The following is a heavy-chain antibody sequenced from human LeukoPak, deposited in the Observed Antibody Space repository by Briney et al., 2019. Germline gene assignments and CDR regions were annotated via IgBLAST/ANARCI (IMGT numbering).Heavy chain of an antibody. D-gene: IGHD3-10*01. J-gene: IGHJ5*02. CDR2: ISSSGSTI. CDR3: AKGGLLVSWNWFDP. Sequence: GGSLRLSCAASGFTFSDYYMSWIRQAPGKGLEWVSYISSSGSTIYYADSVKGRFTISRDNAKNSLYLQMNSLRAEDTAVYYCAKGGLLVSWNWFDPWGQGTLVTVSS. V-gene: IGHV3-11*01. CDR1: GFTFSDYY.